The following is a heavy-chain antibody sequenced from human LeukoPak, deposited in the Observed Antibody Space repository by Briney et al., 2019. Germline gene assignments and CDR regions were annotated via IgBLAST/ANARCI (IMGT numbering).Heavy chain of an antibody. J-gene: IGHJ6*03. CDR2: IYYSGST. CDR3: ARETSQRYQLLWGGGYYYYYMDV. CDR1: GGSISSGGYS. D-gene: IGHD2-2*01. Sequence: SETLSLTCAVSGGSISSGGYSWSWIRQPPGKGLEWIGYIYYSGSTYYNPSLKSRVTISVDTSKNQFSLKLGSVPAADTAVYYCARETSQRYQLLWGGGYYYYYMDVWGKGTTVTISS. V-gene: IGHV4-30-4*07.